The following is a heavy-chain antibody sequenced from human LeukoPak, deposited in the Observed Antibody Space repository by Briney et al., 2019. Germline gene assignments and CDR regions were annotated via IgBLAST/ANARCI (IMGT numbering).Heavy chain of an antibody. CDR2: IYYSGTT. CDR1: GGSISDNY. Sequence: SETLSLTCSVSGGSISDNYWSWLRQPPGKGLEWIGYIYYSGTTNYNPSLKSRVTISVDTSKRHFSLKLSSVTAADTAVYYCARGLTVVTPSLFGYWGQGTLVTVSS. V-gene: IGHV4-59*12. D-gene: IGHD2-21*02. CDR3: ARGLTVVTPSLFGY. J-gene: IGHJ4*02.